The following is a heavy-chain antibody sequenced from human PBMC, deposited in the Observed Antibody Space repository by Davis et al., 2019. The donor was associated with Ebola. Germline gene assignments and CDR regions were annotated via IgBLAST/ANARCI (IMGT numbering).Heavy chain of an antibody. Sequence: HSQTLSLTCAISGDSLPSGGWNWIRQSPSRGLEWLGRTYYTSKWYFDYAESVKGRMTINPDTSKNQFSLQLNSVTPEDTAVYYCARGWLRTPGFDYWGQGTLVTVSS. CDR2: TYYTSKWYF. V-gene: IGHV6-1*01. CDR3: ARGWLRTPGFDY. D-gene: IGHD5-12*01. CDR1: GDSLPSGG. J-gene: IGHJ4*02.